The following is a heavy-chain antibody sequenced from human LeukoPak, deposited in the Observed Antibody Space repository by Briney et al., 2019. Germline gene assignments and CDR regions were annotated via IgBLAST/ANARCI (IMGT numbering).Heavy chain of an antibody. CDR1: GFTFSNYW. CDR2: INSDGSST. CDR3: ARGPGGIFVS. J-gene: IGHJ5*01. D-gene: IGHD2-15*01. Sequence: QPGGSLRLSCSASGFTFSNYWMHWVRQAPGRGRVGVSRINSDGSSTDYADSVKGRFTISRDNSKNTLYLQMNGLRAEDTALYYCARGPGGIFVSWGQGALVTVSS. V-gene: IGHV3-74*01.